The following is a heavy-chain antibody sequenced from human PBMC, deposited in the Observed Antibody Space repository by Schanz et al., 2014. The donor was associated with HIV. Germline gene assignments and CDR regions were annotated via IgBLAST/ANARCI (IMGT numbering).Heavy chain of an antibody. V-gene: IGHV3-30*09. Sequence: QVQLVESGGGVVQPGRSLRLSCTASGLTFSSSIMHWVRQAPGKRLEWVAGMSHDGFSKYFADSVKGRFAISREDSKNTVHLQMDSLRPEDTAVYYCAREGESSGRAGLFDPWGQGAMVTVSS. CDR3: AREGESSGRAGLFDP. J-gene: IGHJ3*01. D-gene: IGHD6-19*01. CDR2: MSHDGFSK. CDR1: GLTFSSSI.